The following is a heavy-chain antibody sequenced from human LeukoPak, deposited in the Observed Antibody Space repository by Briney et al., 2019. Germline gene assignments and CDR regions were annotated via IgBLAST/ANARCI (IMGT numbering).Heavy chain of an antibody. CDR3: ARHPGGGSYYAAFDI. D-gene: IGHD1-26*01. CDR1: GGTFSSYA. Sequence: GASVKVSCKASGGTFSSYAISWVRQAPGQGLEWMGGIIPIFGTANYAQKFQGRVTITADESTSTAYMELSSLRSEDTAVYYCARHPGGGSYYAAFDIWGQGTMVTVSS. V-gene: IGHV1-69*13. J-gene: IGHJ3*02. CDR2: IIPIFGTA.